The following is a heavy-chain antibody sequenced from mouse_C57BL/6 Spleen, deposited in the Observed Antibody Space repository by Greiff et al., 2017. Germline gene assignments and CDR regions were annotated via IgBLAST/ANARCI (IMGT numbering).Heavy chain of an antibody. D-gene: IGHD2-3*01. CDR1: GYTFTSYW. V-gene: IGHV1-59*01. J-gene: IGHJ2*01. CDR2: IDPSDSYT. CDR3: ARRVYYGYYGYFDY. Sequence: VQLQQPGAELVRPGTSVKLSCTASGYTFTSYWMHWVKQRPGQGLEWIGVIDPSDSYTNYTQKFQGKATLTVDPSSSTAYMQLSSLTSEDSAVYDVARRVYYGYYGYFDYGGQGTTLTVSS.